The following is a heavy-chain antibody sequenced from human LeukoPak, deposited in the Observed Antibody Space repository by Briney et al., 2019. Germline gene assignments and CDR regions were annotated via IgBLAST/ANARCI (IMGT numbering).Heavy chain of an antibody. CDR1: GFTFSTYW. CDR2: IKEDGSEK. Sequence: GGSLRLSCAASGFTFSTYWMSWVRQAPGKGLEWVANIKEDGSEKYYVDSVKGRFTISRDNAKSSLYLQMNSLRAEDTAVYYCARDSPMGGFDYWGQGTLVTVSS. V-gene: IGHV3-7*01. CDR3: ARDSPMGGFDY. D-gene: IGHD2-8*01. J-gene: IGHJ4*02.